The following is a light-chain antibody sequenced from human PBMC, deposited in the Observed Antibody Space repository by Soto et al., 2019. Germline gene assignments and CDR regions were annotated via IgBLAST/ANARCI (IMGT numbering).Light chain of an antibody. CDR1: SSDVGGYNY. CDR3: SSYSSSSTLV. V-gene: IGLV2-14*01. CDR2: DVS. Sequence: QSVLTLPASVSGSPGQSITISCTGTSSDVGGYNYVSWYQQHPGKAPKLMIYDVSNRPSGVSNRFSGSKSGNTASLTISVLHAEDEADYYCSSYSSSSTLVFGGGTKVTVL. J-gene: IGLJ2*01.